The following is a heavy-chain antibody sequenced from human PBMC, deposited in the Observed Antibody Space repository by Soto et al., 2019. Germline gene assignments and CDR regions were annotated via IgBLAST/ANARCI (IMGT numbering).Heavy chain of an antibody. J-gene: IGHJ6*02. CDR1: GFTFSRYA. Sequence: EVQLFESGGGLVQPGGSLRLSCAASGFTFSRYAMTWVRQAPGKGLEWVSVLSGSGVSTYYADSVKGRFTITRDNSKNPLYLQMNSLRAEDTAVYYCAKGGGSKDYYDTSGYYLYYCYAMDVWGQGTTVTVSS. CDR3: AKGGGSKDYYDTSGYYLYYCYAMDV. D-gene: IGHD3-22*01. V-gene: IGHV3-23*01. CDR2: LSGSGVST.